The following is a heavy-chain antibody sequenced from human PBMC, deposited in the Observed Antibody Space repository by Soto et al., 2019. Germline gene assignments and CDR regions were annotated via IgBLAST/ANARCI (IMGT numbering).Heavy chain of an antibody. D-gene: IGHD2-2*01. CDR2: ISAYNGNT. CDR3: AHDLGYCSSTSCSGDAFDI. J-gene: IGHJ3*02. CDR1: GYTFTSYG. V-gene: IGHV1-18*01. Sequence: ASVKVSCKASGYTFTSYGISWVRQAPGQGLEWMGWISAYNGNTNYAQKLQGRVTMTTDTSTSTAYMELRSLRSDDTAVYYCAHDLGYCSSTSCSGDAFDIWGQGTMVTVSS.